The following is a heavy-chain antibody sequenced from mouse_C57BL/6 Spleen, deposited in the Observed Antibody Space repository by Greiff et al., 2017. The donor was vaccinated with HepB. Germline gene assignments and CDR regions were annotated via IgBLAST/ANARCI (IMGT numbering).Heavy chain of an antibody. D-gene: IGHD1-1*01. CDR2: IRNKANGYTT. CDR3: ARSPYYGSSYDGYFDV. V-gene: IGHV7-3*01. CDR1: GFTFTDYY. J-gene: IGHJ1*03. Sequence: EVQVVESGGGLVQPGGSLSLSCAASGFTFTDYYMSWVRQPPGKALEWLGFIRNKANGYTTEYSASVKGRFTISRDNSQSILYLQMNALRAEDNATYYCARSPYYGSSYDGYFDVWGTGTTVTVSS.